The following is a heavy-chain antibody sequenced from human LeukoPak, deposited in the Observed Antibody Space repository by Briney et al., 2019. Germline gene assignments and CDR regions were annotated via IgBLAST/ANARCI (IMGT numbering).Heavy chain of an antibody. Sequence: GGSLGLSCAASGFTFSSYGITWVRQAPGKGLEWVSTISATGGSTYYADSVKGRFTISRDNSKDTLYLQMNSLRAEDTAVYYCAKGGYSSGWRNYFDYWGQGTLVTVPS. CDR2: ISATGGST. CDR1: GFTFSSYG. D-gene: IGHD6-19*01. J-gene: IGHJ4*02. V-gene: IGHV3-23*01. CDR3: AKGGYSSGWRNYFDY.